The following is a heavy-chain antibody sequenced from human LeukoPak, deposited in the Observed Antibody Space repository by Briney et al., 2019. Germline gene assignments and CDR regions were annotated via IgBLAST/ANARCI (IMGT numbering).Heavy chain of an antibody. CDR2: IRSKAYGGTT. CDR3: TRAVTTADDAFDI. J-gene: IGHJ3*02. V-gene: IGHV3-49*03. Sequence: PGGSLRLSCTASGFTFGDYAMGWFRQAPGKGLEWVGFIRSKAYGGTTEYAASVKGRFTISRDDSKSIAYLQMNSLKTEDTAVYYCTRAVTTADDAFDIWGQGTMVTVSS. D-gene: IGHD4-17*01. CDR1: GFTFGDYA.